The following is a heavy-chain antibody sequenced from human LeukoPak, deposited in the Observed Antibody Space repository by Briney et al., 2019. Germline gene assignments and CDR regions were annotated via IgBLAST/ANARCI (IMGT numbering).Heavy chain of an antibody. CDR2: VNESGGT. Sequence: SETLSLTCAVYVGSFSGYHWNWIRQPPGKGPEWIGEVNESGGTNINPSLRSRVILSVDTLMNQFSLKLISVTAADTAVYYCARGLNNRSGWYGARKAYYYYYYMDVWGKGTTVTVSS. CDR1: VGSFSGYH. V-gene: IGHV4-34*01. CDR3: ARGLNNRSGWYGARKAYYYYYYMDV. D-gene: IGHD6-19*01. J-gene: IGHJ6*03.